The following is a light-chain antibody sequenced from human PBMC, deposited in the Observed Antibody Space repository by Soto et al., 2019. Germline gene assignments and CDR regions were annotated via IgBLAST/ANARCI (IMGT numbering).Light chain of an antibody. V-gene: IGLV2-23*01. CDR2: EGS. CDR3: CSYAASTTWV. CDR1: SSDVGRYNL. J-gene: IGLJ3*02. Sequence: QSALTQPASVSGSPGQSITISCAGTSSDVGRYNLVSWFQQHPGKAPKLMIYEGSKWPSGVSNRFSGSKSGNTASLTISGLQAEDEADYYCCSYAASTTWVFGGGTKVTVL.